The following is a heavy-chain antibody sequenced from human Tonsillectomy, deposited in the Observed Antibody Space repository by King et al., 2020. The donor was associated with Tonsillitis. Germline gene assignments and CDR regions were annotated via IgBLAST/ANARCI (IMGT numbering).Heavy chain of an antibody. CDR1: GFTFSTYW. J-gene: IGHJ4*02. CDR2: IKQDGSDK. D-gene: IGHD5-12*01. V-gene: IGHV3-7*04. CDR3: VRATWLLDY. Sequence: VQLVESGGGLVQPGGSLRLSCVGSGFTFSTYWMSWVRQAPGKGLEGVAIIKQDGSDKYYLDSVKGRFTISRDNAKNSVYLQMNSLRAEDTAMYYCVRATWLLDYWGQGIMVTVSS.